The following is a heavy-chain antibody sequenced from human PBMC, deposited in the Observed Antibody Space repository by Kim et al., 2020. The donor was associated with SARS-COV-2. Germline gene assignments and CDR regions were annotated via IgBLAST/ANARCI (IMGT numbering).Heavy chain of an antibody. CDR3: ARRNSGWGRVFDY. J-gene: IGHJ4*02. Sequence: TPSLKSRVTISVDTSKNQFSLKLSSVTAADTAVYYCARRNSGWGRVFDYWGQGTLVTVSS. V-gene: IGHV4-39*01. D-gene: IGHD6-19*01.